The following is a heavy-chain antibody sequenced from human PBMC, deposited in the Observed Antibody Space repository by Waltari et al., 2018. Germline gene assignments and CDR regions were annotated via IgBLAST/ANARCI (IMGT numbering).Heavy chain of an antibody. J-gene: IGHJ3*01. CDR2: LSYSGAT. Sequence: QLHLQESGPGLVKPSETLSLTCSVSGGSITSNRHYWGCIRQPPGKGLELTATLSYSGATYNNPSLKSRFTISGDTSKNQFSLKLSSVTAADTGVYYCATYVGASIGTAAFDVWGQGTMVTVSS. D-gene: IGHD3-16*01. V-gene: IGHV4-39*01. CDR1: GGSITSNRHY. CDR3: ATYVGASIGTAAFDV.